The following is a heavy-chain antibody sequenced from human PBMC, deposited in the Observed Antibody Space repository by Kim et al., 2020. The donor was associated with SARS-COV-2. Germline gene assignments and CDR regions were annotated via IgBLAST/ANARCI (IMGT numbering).Heavy chain of an antibody. CDR3: ARDNGLNSGWLYYFDY. Sequence: GGSLRLSCVVSGFSFSDYEMNWVRQTPGKGLEWVSYISSSGNTIYYAASVKGRFTISRDNAKSSLYLQMNSLRAEDTAVYYCARDNGLNSGWLYYFDYWG. CDR1: GFSFSDYE. D-gene: IGHD6-19*01. CDR2: ISSSGNTI. J-gene: IGHJ4*01. V-gene: IGHV3-48*03.